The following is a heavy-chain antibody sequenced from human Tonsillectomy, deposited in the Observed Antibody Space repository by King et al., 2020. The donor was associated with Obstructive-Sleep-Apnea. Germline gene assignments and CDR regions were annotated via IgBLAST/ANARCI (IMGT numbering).Heavy chain of an antibody. Sequence: VQLQESGPGLVKPSETLSLTCTVSGGSISSYYWSWIRQPPGKGLEWIGYIYYRGSTNYNPSLKSRVTISVDTSKNHFSLKLSSVTAADTAVYYCATSRYSYGPLDYWGQGTLVTVSS. CDR1: GGSISSYY. V-gene: IGHV4-59*08. CDR2: IYYRGST. CDR3: ATSRYSYGPLDY. D-gene: IGHD5-18*01. J-gene: IGHJ4*02.